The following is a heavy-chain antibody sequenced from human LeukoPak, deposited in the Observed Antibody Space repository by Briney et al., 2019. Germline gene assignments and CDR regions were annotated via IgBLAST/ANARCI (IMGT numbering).Heavy chain of an antibody. CDR1: GFTFSSYG. CDR2: ISGSGGST. D-gene: IGHD3-10*01. V-gene: IGHV3-23*01. J-gene: IGHJ4*02. Sequence: GGTLRLSCAASGFTFSSYGMSWVRQAPGKGLEWVSAISGSGGSTYYADSVKGRFTISRDNSKNTLYLQMNSLRAEDTAVYYCARDPRGMVRGYFDYWGQGTLVTVSS. CDR3: ARDPRGMVRGYFDY.